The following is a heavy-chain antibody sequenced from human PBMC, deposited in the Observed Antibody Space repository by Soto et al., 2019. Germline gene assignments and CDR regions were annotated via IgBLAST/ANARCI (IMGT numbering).Heavy chain of an antibody. CDR3: ARDYYDSSGYNY. CDR2: INHSGST. Sequence: SETLSLTCAVYGGSFSGYYWSWIRQPPGKGLEWIGEINHSGSTNYNPSLKSRVTISVDTSKNQFSLKLSSVTAADTAVYYCARDYYDSSGYNYWGQGTLVTVSS. CDR1: GGSFSGYY. J-gene: IGHJ4*02. V-gene: IGHV4-34*01. D-gene: IGHD3-22*01.